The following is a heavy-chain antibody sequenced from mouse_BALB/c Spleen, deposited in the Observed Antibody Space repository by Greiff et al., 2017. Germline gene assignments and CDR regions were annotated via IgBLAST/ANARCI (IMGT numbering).Heavy chain of an antibody. CDR3: ARGTVEAPNAMDD. Sequence: EVKLVESGGGLVQPGGSRKLSCAASGFTFSSFGMHWVRQAPEKGLEWVAYISSGSSTIYYADTVKGRFTISRDNPKNTLFLQMTSLRSEDTAMYNCARGTVEAPNAMDDWGQGTSVTVSA. CDR1: GFTFSSFG. CDR2: ISSGSSTI. J-gene: IGHJ4*01. V-gene: IGHV5-17*02. D-gene: IGHD1-1*01.